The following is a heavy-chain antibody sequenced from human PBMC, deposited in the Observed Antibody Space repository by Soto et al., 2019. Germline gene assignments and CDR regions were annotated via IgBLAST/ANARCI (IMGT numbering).Heavy chain of an antibody. V-gene: IGHV3-23*01. D-gene: IGHD3-3*01. CDR1: GFTFSSYA. CDR2: ISGSAGTT. CDR3: VDEYEFGY. Sequence: EVQLLESGGGLVQPGGSLRLSCAASGFTFSSYAMSWVRPAPGKGLEWVSAISGSAGTTYYADSVKGRFTISRDNSKNTLYLQMNTLRAEDTAVYYCVDEYEFGYWGQGTLVTVSS. J-gene: IGHJ4*02.